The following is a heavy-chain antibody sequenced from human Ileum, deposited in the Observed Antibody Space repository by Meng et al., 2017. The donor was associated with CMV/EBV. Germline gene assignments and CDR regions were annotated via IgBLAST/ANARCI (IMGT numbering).Heavy chain of an antibody. CDR2: ISYSWNT. CDR1: GGSISSPPYS. CDR3: AREPPSGQQLD. J-gene: IGHJ4*02. Sequence: LRDAGPGLVKSSETPSLTCPVSGGSISSPPYSCGWIRQPPVKGLEWIATISYSWNTYYNPSLKSPVTISLDTSKNQFSLKLTSVTAADTAVYYCAREPPSGQQLDWGQGTLVTVSS. D-gene: IGHD6-13*01. V-gene: IGHV4-39*07.